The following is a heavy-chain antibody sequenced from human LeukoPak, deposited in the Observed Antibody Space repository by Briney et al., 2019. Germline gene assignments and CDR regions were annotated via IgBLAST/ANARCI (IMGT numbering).Heavy chain of an antibody. D-gene: IGHD3-22*01. CDR2: IKQDGSEK. V-gene: IGHV3-7*01. Sequence: PGGSLRLSCAASGFTFSSYWMSWVRQAPGKGLEWVANIKQDGSEKYYVDSVKGRFTISRDNAKNSLYLQMNSLRAEDTAVYYCARDMTPKYYYDSSGYYGEGDYWGQGTLVTVSS. CDR1: GFTFSSYW. J-gene: IGHJ4*02. CDR3: ARDMTPKYYYDSSGYYGEGDY.